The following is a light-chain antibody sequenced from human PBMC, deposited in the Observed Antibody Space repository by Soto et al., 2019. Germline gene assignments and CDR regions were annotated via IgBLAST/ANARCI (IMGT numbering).Light chain of an antibody. J-gene: IGKJ4*01. CDR1: QSVSSN. Sequence: EIVMTQSPATLSVSPGERATLSCRASQSVSSNLAWYQQKPGQAPRLLIYGASTRATGIPARFSGSGSGTEFTLTISSLQSEDCAVYYCQQYNNWRALTFGGGTKVEIK. CDR3: QQYNNWRALT. CDR2: GAS. V-gene: IGKV3-15*01.